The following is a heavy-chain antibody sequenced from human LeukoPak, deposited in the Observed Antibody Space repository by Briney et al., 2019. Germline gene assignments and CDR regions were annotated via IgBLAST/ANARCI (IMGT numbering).Heavy chain of an antibody. D-gene: IGHD5-18*01. CDR1: GFTFGDYY. CDR2: ITNTGSTI. Sequence: GGSLRLSCAASGFTFGDYYMGWIRQAPGKGLECVSYITNTGSTIYSADSVKGRFTISRDNAKNSLYLQMNSLRAEDTAVYYCARIEDYVDTAMDATDYWGQGTLVTVSS. V-gene: IGHV3-11*01. J-gene: IGHJ4*02. CDR3: ARIEDYVDTAMDATDY.